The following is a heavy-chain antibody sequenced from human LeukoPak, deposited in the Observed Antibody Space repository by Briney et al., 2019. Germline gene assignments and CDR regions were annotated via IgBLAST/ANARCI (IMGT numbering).Heavy chain of an antibody. CDR3: ARKHTMVRARPVPLYYSYGMDV. Sequence: GGSLRLSWSASGFTLNDYYMSWIRQAAGEGLGWVSYIISSSSYSKYEDSVKGRYTISRDNAKTSLYLQIISLRAGDTAVYYCARKHTMVRARPVPLYYSYGMDVWGKGTTVTVSS. D-gene: IGHD3-10*01. CDR2: IISSSSYS. J-gene: IGHJ6*04. CDR1: GFTLNDYY. V-gene: IGHV3-11*06.